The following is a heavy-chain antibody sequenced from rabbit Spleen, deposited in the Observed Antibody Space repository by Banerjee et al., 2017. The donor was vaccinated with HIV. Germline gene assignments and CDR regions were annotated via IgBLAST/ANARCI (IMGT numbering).Heavy chain of an antibody. CDR3: ARSTMTMVRPFNL. Sequence: QEQLEESGGDLVKPEGSLTLTCTASGFSFSSSYWTCWVRQAPGKGLEWIACIHAGSSGNTYYASWAKGRFTISKTSSTTVTLQMTSLTAADTATYFCARSTMTMVRPFNLWGQGTLVTVS. CDR2: IHAGSSGNT. CDR1: GFSFSSSYW. D-gene: IGHD2-1*01. J-gene: IGHJ4*01. V-gene: IGHV1S45*01.